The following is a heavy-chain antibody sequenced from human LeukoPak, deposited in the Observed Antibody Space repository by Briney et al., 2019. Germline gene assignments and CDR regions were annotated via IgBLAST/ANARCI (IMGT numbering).Heavy chain of an antibody. D-gene: IGHD1-7*01. V-gene: IGHV1-2*02. Sequence: GASVKVSCKASGYTFTSYDFIWVRQAPGQGLEWMGWINPNSGGTNYAQKFQGRVTMTRDTSISTAYMELSRLRSDDTAVYYCARASSGTTLPWFDPWGQGTLVTVSS. CDR2: INPNSGGT. CDR3: ARASSGTTLPWFDP. J-gene: IGHJ5*02. CDR1: GYTFTSYD.